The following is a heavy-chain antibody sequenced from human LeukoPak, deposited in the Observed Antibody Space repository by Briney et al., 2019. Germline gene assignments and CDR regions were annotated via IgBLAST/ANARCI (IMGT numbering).Heavy chain of an antibody. CDR3: ARDVAVAGTYAFDI. D-gene: IGHD6-19*01. V-gene: IGHV1-46*01. CDR1: GYIFTSDY. CDR2: INPSGGST. Sequence: ASVKVSCKTSGYIFTSDYIHWVRQASGQGLEGMGIINPSGGSTSYAQKFQGRVTMTRDTSTSTVYMELSSLRSEDTAVYYCARDVAVAGTYAFDIWGQGTMVTVSS. J-gene: IGHJ3*02.